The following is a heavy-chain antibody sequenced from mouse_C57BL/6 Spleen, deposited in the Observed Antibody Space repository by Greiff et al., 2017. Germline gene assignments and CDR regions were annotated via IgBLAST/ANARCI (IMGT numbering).Heavy chain of an antibody. V-gene: IGHV3-6*01. J-gene: IGHJ3*01. Sequence: EVQLVELGPGLVKPSQSLSLTCSLTAYSITSGYYWNWIRQFPGNKLEWMGYISYDGSNNYNPSLKNRISITRDTSKNQFFLKLNSVTTEDTATYYCAIYEGYYGFAYWGQGTLVTVSA. CDR1: AYSITSGYY. CDR3: AIYEGYYGFAY. CDR2: ISYDGSN. D-gene: IGHD2-3*01.